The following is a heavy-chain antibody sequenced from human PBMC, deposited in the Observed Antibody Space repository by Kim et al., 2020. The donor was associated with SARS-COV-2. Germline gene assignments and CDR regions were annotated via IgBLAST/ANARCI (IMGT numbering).Heavy chain of an antibody. CDR1: GFTFSAFW. V-gene: IGHV3-7*01. Sequence: GGSLRLSCTASGFTFSAFWINWFRQAPGKGLEWVSNIKEDAREKHYVDSVRGRFTISRDNAKNSVYLQMNSLRAEDTAVYYCARRLPDCSSTGCYRAFNYGGQGPLLTVSS. CDR2: IKEDAREK. D-gene: IGHD2-2*01. CDR3: ARRLPDCSSTGCYRAFNY. J-gene: IGHJ4*02.